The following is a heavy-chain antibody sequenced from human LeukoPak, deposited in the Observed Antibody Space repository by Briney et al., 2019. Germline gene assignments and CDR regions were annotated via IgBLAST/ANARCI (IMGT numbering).Heavy chain of an antibody. CDR1: GGSISSSSYY. J-gene: IGHJ4*02. V-gene: IGHV4-39*01. D-gene: IGHD3-10*01. CDR2: IYYSGST. CDR3: ARHGSGSYYMDY. Sequence: SETLSLTCTVSGGSISSSSYYWGWIRQPPGKGLEWIGSIYYSGSTYYNPSLKSRVTISVDTSKNQFSQKLSSVTAADTAVYYCARHGSGSYYMDYWGQGTLVTVSS.